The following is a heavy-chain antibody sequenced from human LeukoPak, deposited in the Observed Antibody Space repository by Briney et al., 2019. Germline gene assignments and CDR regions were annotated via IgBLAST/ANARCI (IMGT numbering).Heavy chain of an antibody. V-gene: IGHV4-59*01. D-gene: IGHD3-10*01. CDR2: IYYSGST. Sequence: PSETLSLTCTVSGVSLSSYYWSWIRQPPGKGLEWIGYIYYSGSTNYHPSLKSRHTISLDTYQHHFSLKLSSVTAADTAVYDCARAREFRGDLYQWALFDPWGQGTLVTVSS. J-gene: IGHJ5*02. CDR3: ARAREFRGDLYQWALFDP. CDR1: GVSLSSYY.